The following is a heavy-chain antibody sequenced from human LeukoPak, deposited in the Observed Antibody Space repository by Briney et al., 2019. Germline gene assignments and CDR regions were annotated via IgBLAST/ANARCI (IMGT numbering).Heavy chain of an antibody. V-gene: IGHV4-39*01. CDR1: GGSISSSSYY. D-gene: IGHD3-22*01. CDR3: ARRYYDSSGFDAFDI. J-gene: IGHJ3*02. Sequence: SETLSLTCTVSGGSISSSSYYWGWIRQPPGKGLEWIVSIYYSGSTYYNPSLKSRVTISVDTSKNQFSLKLSSVTAADTAVYYCARRYYDSSGFDAFDIWGQGTMVTVSS. CDR2: IYYSGST.